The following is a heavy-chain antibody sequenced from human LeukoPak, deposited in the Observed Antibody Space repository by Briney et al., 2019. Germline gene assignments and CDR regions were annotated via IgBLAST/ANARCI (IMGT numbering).Heavy chain of an antibody. CDR2: ISGSGRTI. CDR1: GFTFSSYE. V-gene: IGHV3-48*03. J-gene: IGHJ4*02. D-gene: IGHD4-17*01. Sequence: GGSLRLSCAASGFTFSSYEMNWVRQAPGKGLEWLSYISGSGRTIYYADSVKGRFTISRDNAKNSLYLQMNSLRAEDTAVYYCASLFPYGDFDYWGQGTLVTVSS. CDR3: ASLFPYGDFDY.